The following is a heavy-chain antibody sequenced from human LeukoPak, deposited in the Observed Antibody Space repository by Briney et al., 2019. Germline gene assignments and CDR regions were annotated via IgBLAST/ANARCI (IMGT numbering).Heavy chain of an antibody. CDR1: GFTFDDYG. J-gene: IGHJ4*02. D-gene: IGHD2-15*01. V-gene: IGHV3-20*04. Sequence: PGGSLRLSCAASGFTFDDYGMSWVRQAPGKGLEWVSGINWNGVSTGYADSVKGRFTISRDNAKNSLYRQMNSLRAEDTALYYCARPGAGKLHFDYWGQGTLVTVSS. CDR2: INWNGVST. CDR3: ARPGAGKLHFDY.